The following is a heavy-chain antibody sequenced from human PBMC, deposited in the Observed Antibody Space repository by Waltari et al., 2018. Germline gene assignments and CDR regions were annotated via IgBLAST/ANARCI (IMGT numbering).Heavy chain of an antibody. J-gene: IGHJ4*02. V-gene: IGHV1-46*03. D-gene: IGHD6-19*01. CDR1: GYPFTTYY. Sequence: QVQLVQCGAGVKKPGASVKVSCKASGYPFTTYYMHWVRQAPGQGLEWVGIINPDGGSTSYAQKFQDRLTMTRDTSTSTVYMQLTSLTSEDTAVYYCASQRAGSGWLSIDYWGQGTLVTVSS. CDR3: ASQRAGSGWLSIDY. CDR2: INPDGGST.